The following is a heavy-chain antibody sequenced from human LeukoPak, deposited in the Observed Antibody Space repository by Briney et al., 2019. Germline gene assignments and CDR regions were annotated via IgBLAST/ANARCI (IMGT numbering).Heavy chain of an antibody. D-gene: IGHD5-18*01. CDR3: ARGRGLWIQLWRIDY. CDR2: INHSGST. V-gene: IGHV4-39*07. J-gene: IGHJ4*02. CDR1: YGSISDISYY. Sequence: SETLSLTCTVSYGSISDISYYWSWIRQPPGKGLEWIGEINHSGSTNYNPSLKSRVTISVDTSKNQFSLKLSSVTAADTAVYYCARGRGLWIQLWRIDYWGQGTLVTVSS.